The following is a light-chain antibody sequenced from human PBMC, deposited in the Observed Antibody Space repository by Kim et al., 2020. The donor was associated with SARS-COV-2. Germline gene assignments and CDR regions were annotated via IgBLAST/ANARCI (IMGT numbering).Light chain of an antibody. CDR1: DTVVTY. J-gene: IGKJ3*01. CDR2: AAS. CDR3: QKTCRLSS. V-gene: IGKV1-39*01. Sequence: IQVTQSPSSLSASVGDRVTITCRASDTVVTYLNWYQQKPGKAPKLLIYAASKLQTGVPSRFSGSGYGTHFTLTISSLQPDDVATYCCQKTCRLSSFGAGTKVDIK.